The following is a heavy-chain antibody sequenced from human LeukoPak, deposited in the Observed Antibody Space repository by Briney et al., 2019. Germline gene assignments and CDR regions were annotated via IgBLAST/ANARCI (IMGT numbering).Heavy chain of an antibody. CDR2: ISGDGGST. CDR3: AKDIAILSGYYYDSSGLPFDY. J-gene: IGHJ4*02. D-gene: IGHD3-22*01. CDR1: GFTFDDYA. Sequence: GGSLRLSCAASGFTFDDYAMHWVRQAPGKGLEWVSLISGDGGSTYYADSVKGRFTISRDNSKNSLYLQMNSLRTEDTALYYCAKDIAILSGYYYDSSGLPFDYWGQGTLVTVSS. V-gene: IGHV3-43*02.